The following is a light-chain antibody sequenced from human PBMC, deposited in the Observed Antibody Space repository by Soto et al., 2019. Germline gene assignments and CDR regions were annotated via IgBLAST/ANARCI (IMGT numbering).Light chain of an antibody. CDR1: QSISSW. CDR3: QQYSSHST. CDR2: QAS. Sequence: DIHMTQSPSTLSSSLGDRGTITFRASQSISSWLAWYQQKPGKAPKLLIYQASSLENGVPSRFSGSGSGTEFSLTISSLQPDDFATYYCQQYSSHSTFGQGTKVDIK. J-gene: IGKJ1*01. V-gene: IGKV1-5*03.